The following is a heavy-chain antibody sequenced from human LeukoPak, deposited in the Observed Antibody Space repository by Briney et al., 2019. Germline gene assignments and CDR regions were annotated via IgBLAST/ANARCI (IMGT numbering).Heavy chain of an antibody. D-gene: IGHD5-18*01. CDR1: GGSISSYY. CDR3: ARGRYNYALEDYFDY. CDR2: IYYSGRT. V-gene: IGHV4-59*01. J-gene: IGHJ4*02. Sequence: PSETLSLTCTVSGGSISSYYWSWIRQPPGKGLEWIGYIYYSGRTNYNPSLKSRVTISGDTSKNQFSLKLSSATAADTAVYYCARGRYNYALEDYFDYWGQGTLVTVSS.